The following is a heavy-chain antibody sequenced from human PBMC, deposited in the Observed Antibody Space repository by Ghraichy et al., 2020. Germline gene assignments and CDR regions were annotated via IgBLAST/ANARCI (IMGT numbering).Heavy chain of an antibody. Sequence: ASVKVSCKASGYTFTGYYMHWVRQAPGQGLEWMGWINPNSGGTNYAQKFQGWVTMTRDTSISTAYMELNRLRSDDTAVYYCARDQGGGSYSYYFDYWGQGTLVTVSS. V-gene: IGHV1-2*04. J-gene: IGHJ4*02. D-gene: IGHD1-26*01. CDR1: GYTFTGYY. CDR3: ARDQGGGSYSYYFDY. CDR2: INPNSGGT.